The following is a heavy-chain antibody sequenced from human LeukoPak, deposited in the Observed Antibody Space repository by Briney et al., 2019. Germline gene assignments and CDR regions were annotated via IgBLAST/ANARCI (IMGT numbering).Heavy chain of an antibody. CDR3: ARFPHYYDSSGHSYYFDY. Sequence: ASVKVSCKASGGTFSSYAISWVRQAPGQGLEWMGGIIPIFGTANYAQKFQGRVTITADKSTSTAYMELSSLRSEDTAVYYCARFPHYYDSSGHSYYFDYWGQGTLVTVSS. V-gene: IGHV1-69*06. CDR1: GGTFSSYA. J-gene: IGHJ4*02. D-gene: IGHD3-22*01. CDR2: IIPIFGTA.